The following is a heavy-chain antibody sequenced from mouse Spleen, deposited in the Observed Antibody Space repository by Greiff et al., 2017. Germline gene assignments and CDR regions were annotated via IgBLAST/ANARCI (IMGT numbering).Heavy chain of an antibody. CDR1: GYTFTSYW. CDR2: IYPGNSDT. Sequence: EVQLQQSGTVLARPGASVKMSCKTSGYTFTSYWMHWVKQRPGQGLEWIGAIYPGNSDTSYNQKFKGKAKLTAVTSASTAYMELSSLTNEDSAVYYCTRSRFTTATAWFAYWGQGTLVTVSA. CDR3: TRSRFTTATAWFAY. J-gene: IGHJ3*01. D-gene: IGHD1-2*01. V-gene: IGHV1-5*01.